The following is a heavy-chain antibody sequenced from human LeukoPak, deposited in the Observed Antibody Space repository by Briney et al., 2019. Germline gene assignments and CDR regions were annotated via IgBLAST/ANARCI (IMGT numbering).Heavy chain of an antibody. CDR1: GSTFSSYG. V-gene: IGHV3-33*01. D-gene: IGHD3-10*01. Sequence: GGSLRLSCAASGSTFSSYGMHWVRQAPGKGLEWVAVIWYDGSNKYYADSVKGRFTISRDNSKNTLYLQMNSLRAEDTAVYYCARAGGYYGSGSFPEYWGQGTLVTVSS. CDR2: IWYDGSNK. CDR3: ARAGGYYGSGSFPEY. J-gene: IGHJ4*02.